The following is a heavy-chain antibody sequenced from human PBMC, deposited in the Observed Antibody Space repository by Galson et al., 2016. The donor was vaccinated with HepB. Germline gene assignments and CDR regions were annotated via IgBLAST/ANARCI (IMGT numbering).Heavy chain of an antibody. Sequence: QSGAEVKKPGESLKISCKVSKYSFTSYWIAWVRQMPGKGLEWMGIVYLGDSDTIYSPSFQGQVTFSADKSISTAYLQWNSLKASDTAIYYCARLKGLVLSDYWGQGTLVTVSS. CDR1: KYSFTSYW. D-gene: IGHD6-6*01. CDR3: ARLKGLVLSDY. CDR2: VYLGDSDT. V-gene: IGHV5-51*01. J-gene: IGHJ4*02.